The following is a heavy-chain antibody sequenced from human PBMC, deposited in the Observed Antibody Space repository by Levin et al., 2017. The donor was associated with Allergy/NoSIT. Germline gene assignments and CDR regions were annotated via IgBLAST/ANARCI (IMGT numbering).Heavy chain of an antibody. CDR1: GYTFTSYD. J-gene: IGHJ5*02. CDR2: MNPNSGNT. V-gene: IGHV1-8*01. Sequence: GESLKISCKASGYTFTSYDINWVRQATGQGLEWMGWMNPNSGNTGYAQKFQGRVTMTRNTSISTAYMELSSLRSEDTAVYYCARTGVGPMNRRFDPWGQGTLVTVSS. CDR3: ARTGVGPMNRRFDP. D-gene: IGHD1-26*01.